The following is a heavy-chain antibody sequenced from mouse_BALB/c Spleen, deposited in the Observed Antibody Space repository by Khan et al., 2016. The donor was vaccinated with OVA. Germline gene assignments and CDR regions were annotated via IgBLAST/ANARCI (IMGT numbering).Heavy chain of an antibody. CDR3: ARVYGGDFDY. CDR1: GYSITSDYA. D-gene: IGHD1-1*01. V-gene: IGHV3-2*02. Sequence: VQLQESGPGLVKPSQSLSLTCTVTGYSITSDYAWNWIRQFPGNKLEWMGFISYSGNTNYNPSLKSRISITRATSKNQFFLQLNSVTTEDTATYYCARVYGGDFDYWGQGTTLTVSS. CDR2: ISYSGNT. J-gene: IGHJ2*01.